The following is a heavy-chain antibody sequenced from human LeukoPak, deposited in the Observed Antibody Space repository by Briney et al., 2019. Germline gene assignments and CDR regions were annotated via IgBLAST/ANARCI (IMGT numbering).Heavy chain of an antibody. J-gene: IGHJ5*02. D-gene: IGHD2-2*02. CDR3: AREGRSSTSCHINGWFDP. CDR1: GVSISSYY. CDR2: IYTSGST. Sequence: SETLSLTCTVSGVSISSYYWSWVRQPAGKGLEWVGRIYTSGSTNYNPSLKSRVTMSVDTSKNQFSLKLSSVTAADTAVYYCAREGRSSTSCHINGWFDPWGQGTLVTVSS. V-gene: IGHV4-4*07.